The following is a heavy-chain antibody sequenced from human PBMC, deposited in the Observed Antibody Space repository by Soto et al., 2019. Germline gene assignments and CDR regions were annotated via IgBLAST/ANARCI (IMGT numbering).Heavy chain of an antibody. CDR1: GYTFTSYA. V-gene: IGHV1-3*01. D-gene: IGHD2-21*01. CDR3: ATGLVSPGFHCAYYYGMDV. CDR2: INAGNGNT. Sequence: QVQLVQSGAEVKKPGASVKVSCKAPGYTFTSYAMHWVRQAPGQRLEWMGWINAGNGNTKYSKKFQGRVTITWDTSASTAYMELGSLRSEDTAVYYCATGLVSPGFHCAYYYGMDVWGQGTSVTVSS. J-gene: IGHJ6*02.